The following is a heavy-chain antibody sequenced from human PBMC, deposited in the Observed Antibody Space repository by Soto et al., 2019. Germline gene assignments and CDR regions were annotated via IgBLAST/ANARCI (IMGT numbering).Heavy chain of an antibody. D-gene: IGHD3-10*01. J-gene: IGHJ4*01. CDR3: ARVRGSGSYAAYYFDS. Sequence: SETLSLTCTVPGGSISNGGYYWNWVRQHPGKGLEWIGYIHYSGSTWYNPSLESRVTISVDTSKDQFSLKLRSVTAADTAVYYCARVRGSGSYAAYYFDSWGQGTLVTVSS. CDR2: IHYSGST. CDR1: GGSISNGGYY. V-gene: IGHV4-31*03.